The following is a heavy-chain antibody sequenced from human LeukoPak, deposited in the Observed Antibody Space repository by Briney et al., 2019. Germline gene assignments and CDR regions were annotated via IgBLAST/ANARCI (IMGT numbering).Heavy chain of an antibody. CDR3: ARGWARDGYKRGGFDY. CDR1: SSSLSSYY. D-gene: IGHD5-24*01. V-gene: IGHV4-59*01. J-gene: IGHJ4*02. Sequence: SETLSLTCTVSSSSLSSYYWSWIRQPPGKGLEWIGYISYSGSTKYNPSLKSRVTISVDTSKNQFSLKLSSVTTTVTAVYYCARGWARDGYKRGGFDYWGQGTLVTVSS. CDR2: ISYSGST.